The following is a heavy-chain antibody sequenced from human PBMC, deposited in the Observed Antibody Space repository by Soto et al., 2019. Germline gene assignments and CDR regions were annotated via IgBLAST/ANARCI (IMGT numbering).Heavy chain of an antibody. CDR1: GFIVSSKY. Sequence: EVQLVESGGGLVQPGGSLRLSCAASGFIVSSKYMSWVRQAPGKGLEWVSVIYSGDDTYYADSVKGRFTISRHNSKNTLYIQMNSLRAEDTAVYYCARGMVRGVSAFDYWGQGTLVTVSS. J-gene: IGHJ4*02. V-gene: IGHV3-53*04. CDR2: IYSGDDT. CDR3: ARGMVRGVSAFDY. D-gene: IGHD3-10*01.